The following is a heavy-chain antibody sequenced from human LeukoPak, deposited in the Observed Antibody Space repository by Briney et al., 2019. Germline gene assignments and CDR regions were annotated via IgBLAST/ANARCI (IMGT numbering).Heavy chain of an antibody. CDR1: GFAFSVYA. D-gene: IGHD6-19*01. J-gene: IGHJ5*01. Sequence: PGGSLRLSCTASGFAFSVYAMSWLRQPPEKGLEWVSTINANSGTTSYAASVRGRFTISRDNSKNTLYLQLNTLRADDTATYYCAKPISGGLAVTADWFHPWGQGTLVVVSS. CDR3: AKPISGGLAVTADWFHP. V-gene: IGHV3-23*01. CDR2: INANSGTT.